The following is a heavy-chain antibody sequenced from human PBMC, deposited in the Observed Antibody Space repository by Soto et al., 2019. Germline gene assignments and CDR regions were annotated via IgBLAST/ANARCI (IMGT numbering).Heavy chain of an antibody. V-gene: IGHV3-48*03. CDR3: ARGVMRCWPQVSAFLRNRSSDL. CDR2: ISSSGSTI. D-gene: IGHD3-3*02. Sequence: AKGLEWVSYISSSGSTIYYADSVKGRSTISRDNAKNSLYLQMNSLRAEDTAVYFCARGVMRCWPQVSAFLRNRSSDL. J-gene: IGHJ2*01.